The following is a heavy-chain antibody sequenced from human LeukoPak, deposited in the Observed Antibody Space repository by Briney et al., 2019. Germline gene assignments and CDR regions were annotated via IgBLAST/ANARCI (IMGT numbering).Heavy chain of an antibody. Sequence: ASVKVSCKVSGYTFTDYYMHWVQQAPGKGLEWMGLVDPEDGETIYAEKFQGRVTIAADTSTDTASMELSSLRSEDTAVYYCATLVGAHDWFDPWGQGTLVTVSS. V-gene: IGHV1-69-2*01. D-gene: IGHD1-26*01. CDR3: ATLVGAHDWFDP. CDR2: VDPEDGET. J-gene: IGHJ5*02. CDR1: GYTFTDYY.